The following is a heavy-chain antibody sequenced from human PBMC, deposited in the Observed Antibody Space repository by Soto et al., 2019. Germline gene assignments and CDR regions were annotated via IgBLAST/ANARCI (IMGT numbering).Heavy chain of an antibody. CDR3: AKERLAAGTSEAFDI. CDR1: GFTFSSYA. J-gene: IGHJ3*02. Sequence: GGSLRLSCAASGFTFSSYAMNWVRQAPGKGLEWVSAISGSGGSTYYADSVKGRFTISRDNSKKTLYLQMNSLRAEDTAVYYCAKERLAAGTSEAFDIWGQGTMVTVSS. CDR2: ISGSGGST. V-gene: IGHV3-23*01. D-gene: IGHD6-13*01.